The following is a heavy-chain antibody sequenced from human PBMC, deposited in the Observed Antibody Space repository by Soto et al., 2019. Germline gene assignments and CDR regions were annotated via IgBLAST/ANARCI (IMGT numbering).Heavy chain of an antibody. Sequence: EVQLLESGGGLVRPGGSLRLSCAASGFTFSSYAMSWVRQAPGKGLEWDSAITASGDTTYYADSVKGRFTISRDNSKRTMALQMNSLRTEDTAVYYCAKVRPVRDWTRTSCVGAFDIWGQGTMVTVSS. CDR2: ITASGDTT. V-gene: IGHV3-23*01. CDR3: AKVRPVRDWTRTSCVGAFDI. D-gene: IGHD2-2*01. CDR1: GFTFSSYA. J-gene: IGHJ3*02.